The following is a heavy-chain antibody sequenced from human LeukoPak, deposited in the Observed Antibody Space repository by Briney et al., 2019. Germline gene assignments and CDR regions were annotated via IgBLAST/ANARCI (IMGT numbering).Heavy chain of an antibody. J-gene: IGHJ4*02. D-gene: IGHD3-10*01. CDR3: ATGLFSYYYGSGA. V-gene: IGHV1-2*02. Sequence: ASVKVSCKASGNIFTGYYLHWVRQAPGQGLEWMGWINPNGGGPKYAPKFQGRVTMTRDTSINTVYMELSRLRSDDTAVYYCATGLFSYYYGSGAWGQGTLVTVSS. CDR2: INPNGGGP. CDR1: GNIFTGYY.